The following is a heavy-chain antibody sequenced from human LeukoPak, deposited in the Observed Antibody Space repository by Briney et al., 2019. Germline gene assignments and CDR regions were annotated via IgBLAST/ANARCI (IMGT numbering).Heavy chain of an antibody. CDR3: ARDSDDILTGYFPNWFDP. J-gene: IGHJ5*02. Sequence: GGSLRLSCAASGFTFSSYSMNWVRQAPGKGLEWVSSISSSSSYIYYADSVKGRFTISRDNAKNSLYLQMNSLRAEDTAVYYCARDSDDILTGYFPNWFDPWGQGTLVTVSS. CDR1: GFTFSSYS. V-gene: IGHV3-21*01. CDR2: ISSSSSYI. D-gene: IGHD3-9*01.